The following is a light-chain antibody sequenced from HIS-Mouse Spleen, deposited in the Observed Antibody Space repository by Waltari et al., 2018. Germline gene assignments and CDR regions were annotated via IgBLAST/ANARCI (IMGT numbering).Light chain of an antibody. CDR1: QSISNY. J-gene: IGKJ2*01. CDR2: AAS. CDR3: QQSYSTPMYT. V-gene: IGKV1-39*01. Sequence: DIQMTQSPSSLSASVGDRVTITCRASQSISNYLNWYQQKPGKAPKLLIYAASSLQSGVPSRFSGSGSVTDFTLTISSLQPEDFATYYCQQSYSTPMYTFGQGTKLEIK.